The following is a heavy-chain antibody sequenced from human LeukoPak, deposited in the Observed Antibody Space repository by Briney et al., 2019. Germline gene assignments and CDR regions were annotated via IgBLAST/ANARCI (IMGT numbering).Heavy chain of an antibody. CDR1: GGSISSYY. CDR2: INHSGST. D-gene: IGHD6-13*01. Sequence: SETLSLTCTVSGGSISSYYWSWIRQPPGKGLEWIGEINHSGSTNYNPSLKSRVTISVDTSKNQFSLKLSSVTAADTAVYYCARDRLAAAGFDYWGQGTLVTVSS. J-gene: IGHJ4*02. V-gene: IGHV4-34*01. CDR3: ARDRLAAAGFDY.